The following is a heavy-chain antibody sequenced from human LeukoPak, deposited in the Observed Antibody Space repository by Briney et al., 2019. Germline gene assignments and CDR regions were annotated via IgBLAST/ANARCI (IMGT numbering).Heavy chain of an antibody. CDR1: GDSISTYY. J-gene: IGHJ5*02. D-gene: IGHD4-17*01. V-gene: IGHV4-59*01. CDR3: ARGPLYGDSTQFDP. Sequence: PSETLSLTCTVSGDSISTYYWSWIRQPPGKGLEWIGYIYYSGSTNYNPSLKSRVTISVDTSKNQFSLKLSSVTAADTAVYYCARGPLYGDSTQFDPWGQGTLVTVSS. CDR2: IYYSGST.